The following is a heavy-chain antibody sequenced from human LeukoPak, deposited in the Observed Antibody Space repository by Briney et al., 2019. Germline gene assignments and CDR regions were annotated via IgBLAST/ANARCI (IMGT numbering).Heavy chain of an antibody. V-gene: IGHV3-11*04. CDR3: ARERGGAYCTIACAGIQY. J-gene: IGHJ4*02. D-gene: IGHD2-8*01. CDR2: ISSSGSTI. CDR1: GFTFGDYA. Sequence: PGGSLRLSCTASGFTFGDYAMSWFRQAPGKGLEWVSYISSSGSTIYYADSVKGRFTISRDNAKNSLYLQMNSLRAEDTAVYYCARERGGAYCTIACAGIQYWGQGTLVTVSS.